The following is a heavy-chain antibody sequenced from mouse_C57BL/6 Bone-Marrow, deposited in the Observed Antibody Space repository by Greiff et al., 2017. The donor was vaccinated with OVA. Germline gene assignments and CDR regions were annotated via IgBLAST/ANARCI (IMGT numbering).Heavy chain of an antibody. V-gene: IGHV1-59*01. CDR1: GYTFTSYW. CDR3: ARARGYGNYPFDD. Sequence: QVQLQQPGAELVRPGTSVKLSCKASGYTFTSYWMHWVKQRPGQGLEWIGVIDPSDSYTNYNQKFKGKATLTVDTSSSTAYMQLSSLTSEDSAVYYGARARGYGNYPFDDWGQGTTLTVSS. CDR2: IDPSDSYT. D-gene: IGHD2-1*01. J-gene: IGHJ2*01.